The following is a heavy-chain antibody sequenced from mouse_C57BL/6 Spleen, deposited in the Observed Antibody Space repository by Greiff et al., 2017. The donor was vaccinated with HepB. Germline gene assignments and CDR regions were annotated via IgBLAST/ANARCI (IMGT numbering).Heavy chain of an antibody. D-gene: IGHD1-1*01. CDR2: INPNYGTT. V-gene: IGHV1-39*01. Sequence: VQLKESGPELVKPGASVKISCKASGYSFTDYNMNWVKQSNGKSLEWIGVINPNYGTTSYNQKFKGKATLTVDQSSSTAYMQRNSLTSEDSAVYYCARGPLRMGDYAMDYWGQGTSVTVSS. J-gene: IGHJ4*01. CDR3: ARGPLRMGDYAMDY. CDR1: GYSFTDYN.